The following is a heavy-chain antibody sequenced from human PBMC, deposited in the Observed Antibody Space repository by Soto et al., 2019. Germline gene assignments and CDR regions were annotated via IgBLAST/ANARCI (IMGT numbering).Heavy chain of an antibody. CDR3: ARGQARWFDR. CDR2: IYYTGST. CDR1: GGSISTYY. Sequence: SETLSLTCTVSGGSISTYYWSWIRQPPGKGLEWIGYIYYTGSTTYNPSLKSRVTISVDTSKNQFSLKLSSVTAADTAVYYCARGQARWFDRWGQGTLVTVSS. J-gene: IGHJ5*02. V-gene: IGHV4-59*12.